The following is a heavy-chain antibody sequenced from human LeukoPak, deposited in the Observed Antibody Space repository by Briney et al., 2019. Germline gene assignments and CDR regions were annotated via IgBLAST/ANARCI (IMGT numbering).Heavy chain of an antibody. J-gene: IGHJ4*02. V-gene: IGHV3-48*03. Sequence: PGGSLRLSCAASGFTFSSYEMNWVRQAPGKGLEWVSYISSSGSTIYYADSVKGRFTISRDNAKSSLYLQMNSLRAEDTAVYYCARRDLNGYNDGDDHWGQGTLVTVAS. D-gene: IGHD5-24*01. CDR3: ARRDLNGYNDGDDH. CDR2: ISSSGSTI. CDR1: GFTFSSYE.